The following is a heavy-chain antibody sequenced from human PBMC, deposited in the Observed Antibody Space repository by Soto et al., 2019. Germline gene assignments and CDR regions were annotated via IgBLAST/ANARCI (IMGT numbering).Heavy chain of an antibody. CDR3: AKDSSGWDGNYYYYFDY. CDR2: ISGSGGST. Sequence: GGSLRRSWAASGFTFSSYAMSWGRQAPGKGLEWVSAISGSGGSTYYADSVKGRFTISRDNSKNTLYLQMNSLRAEDTAVYYCAKDSSGWDGNYYYYFDYWGQGTLVTVSS. CDR1: GFTFSSYA. V-gene: IGHV3-23*01. D-gene: IGHD6-19*01. J-gene: IGHJ4*02.